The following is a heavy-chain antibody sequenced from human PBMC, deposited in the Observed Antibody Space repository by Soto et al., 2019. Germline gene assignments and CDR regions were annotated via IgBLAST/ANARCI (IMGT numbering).Heavy chain of an antibody. CDR2: IRSKAHKYAT. J-gene: IGHJ4*02. D-gene: IGHD1-1*01. V-gene: IGHV3-73*02. Sequence: EVQLVESGGELVRSGGSLKVSCAASGFAFSGAAFHWVRQAPGKGLEWVGRIRSKAHKYATEYAASVKGRFTISRDDSRNTAYLQMNSLKVEDPAVYYCTRPNEEMAFDFWGQGTRVTVSS. CDR1: GFAFSGAA. CDR3: TRPNEEMAFDF.